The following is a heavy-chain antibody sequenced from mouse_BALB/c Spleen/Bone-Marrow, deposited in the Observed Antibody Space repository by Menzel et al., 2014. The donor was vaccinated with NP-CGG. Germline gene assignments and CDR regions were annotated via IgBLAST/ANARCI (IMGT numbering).Heavy chain of an antibody. Sequence: EVKVVESGGGLVQPGGSLKISCAASGFTFXSYIMSWVRQTPEKRLEWVAYISDGGGSTYYPDTVKGRFTISRDNAKNTLYLQMISLKSEDTAMYYCARQGVYYGKTYYAMDYWGQGTSVTVSS. J-gene: IGHJ4*01. D-gene: IGHD2-1*01. CDR2: ISDGGGST. CDR3: ARQGVYYGKTYYAMDY. V-gene: IGHV5-12-2*01. CDR1: GFTFXSYI.